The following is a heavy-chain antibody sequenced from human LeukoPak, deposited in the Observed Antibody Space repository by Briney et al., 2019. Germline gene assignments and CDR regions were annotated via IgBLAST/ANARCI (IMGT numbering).Heavy chain of an antibody. CDR1: GFTFSSYG. Sequence: GGSLRLSCAASGFTFSSYGMHWVRQAPGKGLEWVAVISYDGSNKYYADSVKGRFTISRDNSKNTLYLQMNSLRAEDTAVYYCAKDYLKLAYSSSWGDYWGQGTLVTVSS. CDR3: AKDYLKLAYSSSWGDY. CDR2: ISYDGSNK. D-gene: IGHD6-13*01. J-gene: IGHJ4*02. V-gene: IGHV3-30*18.